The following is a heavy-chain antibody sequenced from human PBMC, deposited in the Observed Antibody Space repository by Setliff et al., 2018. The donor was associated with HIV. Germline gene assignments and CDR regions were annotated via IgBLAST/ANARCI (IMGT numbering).Heavy chain of an antibody. D-gene: IGHD2-15*01. CDR3: ARGIRMLLDSKRGVYTHDAFDL. Sequence: PSETLSLTCTVSGYSISTSSWWGWVRQSPGRGLQWIGSIYHGGSVYYNPSLQSRVTISLDRSKNQFSLNMISVTAADSVIYCCARGIRMLLDSKRGVYTHDAFDLWGQGTTVTVS. J-gene: IGHJ3*01. V-gene: IGHV4-38-2*02. CDR2: IYHGGSV. CDR1: GYSISTSSW.